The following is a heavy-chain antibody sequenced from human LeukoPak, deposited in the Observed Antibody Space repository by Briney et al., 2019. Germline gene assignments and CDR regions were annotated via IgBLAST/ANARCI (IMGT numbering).Heavy chain of an antibody. Sequence: GRSLRLSCAASGFTFSSYAMHWVRQAPGKGLEWVAVISYDGRNKHYPDSVKGRFTISRDISTDTLWLQMDSLRTEDTAVYYCAKGPLRGTAAAIDYWGQGTLVTVSS. CDR2: ISYDGRNK. V-gene: IGHV3-30*04. J-gene: IGHJ4*02. CDR1: GFTFSSYA. D-gene: IGHD2-2*01. CDR3: AKGPLRGTAAAIDY.